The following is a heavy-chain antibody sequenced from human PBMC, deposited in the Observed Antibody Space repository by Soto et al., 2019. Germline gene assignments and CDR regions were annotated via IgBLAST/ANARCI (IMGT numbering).Heavy chain of an antibody. Sequence: GGSLRLSCAASGFTFSSYGMHWVRQAPGKGLEWVAVIWYDGSNKYYADSVKGRFTISRDNSKNTLYLQMNSLRAEDTAVYYCARASNYCCLLDYWGQGTLGTVS. V-gene: IGHV3-33*01. CDR3: ARASNYCCLLDY. CDR1: GFTFSSYG. D-gene: IGHD4-4*01. J-gene: IGHJ4*02. CDR2: IWYDGSNK.